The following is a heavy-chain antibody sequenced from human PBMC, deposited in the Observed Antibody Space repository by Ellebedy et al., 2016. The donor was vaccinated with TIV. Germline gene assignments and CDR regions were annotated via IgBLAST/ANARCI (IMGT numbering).Heavy chain of an antibody. CDR3: ATRGGGSSAYYLYFDS. CDR1: GGTFNSHA. V-gene: IGHV1-69*04. D-gene: IGHD3-22*01. CDR2: IIPIIGMA. J-gene: IGHJ4*02. Sequence: AASVKVSCKASGGTFNSHAISWARPAPGQGLEWMGRIIPIIGMANYAQMFQGKITITADISTSTAYMELSSLRYEDTAVYYCATRGGGSSAYYLYFDSWGQGTLVTVSS.